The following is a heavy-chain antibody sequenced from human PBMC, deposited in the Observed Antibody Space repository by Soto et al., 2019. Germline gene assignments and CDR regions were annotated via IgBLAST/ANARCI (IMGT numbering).Heavy chain of an antibody. J-gene: IGHJ5*02. Sequence: QALSRTCALPGDRVSRNTAAWNLIRSSPSRGLEWLGRTYYRSNWRHDHAVSEKSRITVNPDPSTNHFSLQLTAVTPDDTAVNDCVRAAAGNGFDPCGQGTAVAVSS. CDR3: VRAAAGNGFDP. CDR1: GDRVSRNTAA. D-gene: IGHD2-15*01. V-gene: IGHV6-1*01. CDR2: TYYRSNWRH.